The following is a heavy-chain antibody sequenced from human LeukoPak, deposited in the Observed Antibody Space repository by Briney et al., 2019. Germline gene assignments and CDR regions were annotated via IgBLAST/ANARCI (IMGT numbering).Heavy chain of an antibody. V-gene: IGHV1-69*13. Sequence: ASVKVSCTASGGTFSSYAISWVRQAPGQGLEWMGGIIPIFGTANYAQKFQGRVTITADESTSTAYMELSSLRSEDTAVYYCASRGITIFGAYYFDYWGQGTLVTVSS. CDR2: IIPIFGTA. D-gene: IGHD3-3*01. J-gene: IGHJ4*02. CDR1: GGTFSSYA. CDR3: ASRGITIFGAYYFDY.